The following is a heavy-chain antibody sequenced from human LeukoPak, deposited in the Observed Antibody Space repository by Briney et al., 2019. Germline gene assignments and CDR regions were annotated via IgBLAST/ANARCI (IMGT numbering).Heavy chain of an antibody. D-gene: IGHD3-3*01. CDR3: ARALTYNDFWSGYSPHWFDP. CDR2: IYYSGST. Sequence: PSETLSLTCTVSGGSISSSIYYWGWIRQPPGKGLEWIGSIYYSGSTYYNPSLKSRVTISVDTSKNQFSLKLSSVTAADTAVYYCARALTYNDFWSGYSPHWFDPWGQGTLVTVSS. CDR1: GGSISSSIYY. J-gene: IGHJ5*02. V-gene: IGHV4-39*07.